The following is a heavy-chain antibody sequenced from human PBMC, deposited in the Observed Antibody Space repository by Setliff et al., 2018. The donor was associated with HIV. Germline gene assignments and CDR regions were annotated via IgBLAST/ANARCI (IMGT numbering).Heavy chain of an antibody. V-gene: IGHV1-3*01. CDR2: INAGNGNT. Sequence: ASVKVSCKASGYTFTTYTMHWVRQAPGQRLEWMGWINAGNGNTKYSQKFQGRVTITREISAKTAYMELSSLRSEDTAMYYCAREMFMYTSSEGFPFDFWGQGTLVTVSS. D-gene: IGHD6-6*01. CDR3: AREMFMYTSSEGFPFDF. CDR1: GYTFTTYT. J-gene: IGHJ4*02.